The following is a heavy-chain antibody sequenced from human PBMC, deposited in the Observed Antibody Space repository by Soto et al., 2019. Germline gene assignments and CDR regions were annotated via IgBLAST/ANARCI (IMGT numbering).Heavy chain of an antibody. CDR3: AGGFPLWFDP. CDR1: GYTFTNYA. V-gene: IGHV1-3*05. D-gene: IGHD3-16*02. CDR2: INAGNGNT. J-gene: IGHJ5*02. Sequence: QVQLVQSGAEEKKPGASVKVSCKASGYTFTNYAMNWVRQAPGQRLEWMGWINAGNGNTKYSQKFQGRVTITRDTSASTAYMELSSLRSEDTAVYYWAGGFPLWFDPWGQGTVVTVSS.